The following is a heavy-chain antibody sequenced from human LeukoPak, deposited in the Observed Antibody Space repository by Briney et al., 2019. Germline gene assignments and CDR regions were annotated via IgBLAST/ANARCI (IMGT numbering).Heavy chain of an antibody. Sequence: GGSLRLSCAASGFTFSVYYMSWIRQAPGKGLEWVSHISRSGSTRYYADSLKGRFTISRDNAKNSLYLQMNSLRAEDTAVYYCARTAYYYDSSGYDDAFDIWGQGTMVTVSS. D-gene: IGHD3-22*01. CDR3: ARTAYYYDSSGYDDAFDI. J-gene: IGHJ3*02. CDR1: GFTFSVYY. CDR2: ISRSGSTR. V-gene: IGHV3-11*01.